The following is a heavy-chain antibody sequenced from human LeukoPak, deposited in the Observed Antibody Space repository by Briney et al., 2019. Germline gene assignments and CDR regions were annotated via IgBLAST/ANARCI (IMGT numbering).Heavy chain of an antibody. CDR1: GFTFDDYA. CDR2: ISGDGGST. D-gene: IGHD2-15*01. V-gene: IGHV3-43*02. Sequence: PGGSLRLSCAASGFTFDDYAMHWVRQAPGKGLEWVSLISGDGGSTYYADSVKGRFTISRDNSKNSLYLQMNSLRTEDTALYYCANLGYCSGGSCYDVDYFDYWGRGTLVTVSS. CDR3: ANLGYCSGGSCYDVDYFDY. J-gene: IGHJ4*02.